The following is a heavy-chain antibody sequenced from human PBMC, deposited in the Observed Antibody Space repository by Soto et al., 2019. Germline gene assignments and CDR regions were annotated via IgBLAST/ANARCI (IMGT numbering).Heavy chain of an antibody. CDR3: ARSDSSGYYYIDY. Sequence: QVQLQQWGAGLLKPSETLSLTCAVYGGSFSGYYWSWIRQPPGKGLEWIGEINHSGSTNYNPSLKSRLTISLDTSKNQFSLKLSSVTAADTAVYYCARSDSSGYYYIDYWGQGTLVTVSS. J-gene: IGHJ4*02. CDR1: GGSFSGYY. CDR2: INHSGST. D-gene: IGHD3-22*01. V-gene: IGHV4-34*01.